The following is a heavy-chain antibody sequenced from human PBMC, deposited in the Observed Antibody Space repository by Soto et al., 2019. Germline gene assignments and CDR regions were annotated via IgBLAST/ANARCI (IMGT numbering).Heavy chain of an antibody. CDR3: ASIDSGADY. J-gene: IGHJ4*02. V-gene: IGHV4-61*01. D-gene: IGHD2-21*01. CDR2: IYYSGST. Sequence: PSETLSLTCTVSGGSISSSSYYWSWIRQPPGKGLEWIGYIYYSGSTNYNPSLKSRVTISVDTSKNQFSLKLSSVTAADTAVYYCASIDSGADYWGQGTLVTAPQ. CDR1: GGSISSSSYY.